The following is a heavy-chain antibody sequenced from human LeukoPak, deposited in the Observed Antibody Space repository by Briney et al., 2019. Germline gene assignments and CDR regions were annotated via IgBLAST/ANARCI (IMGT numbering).Heavy chain of an antibody. J-gene: IGHJ5*02. CDR1: GGSISSGGYY. D-gene: IGHD5-18*01. CDR3: ARDPGAMVNWFDP. V-gene: IGHV4-31*03. Sequence: PSETLSLTYTVSGGSISSGGYYWSWIRQHPGKGLEWIGYIYYSGSTYYNPSLKSRVTISVDTSKNQFSLKLSSVTAADTAVYYCARDPGAMVNWFDPWGQGTLVTVSS. CDR2: IYYSGST.